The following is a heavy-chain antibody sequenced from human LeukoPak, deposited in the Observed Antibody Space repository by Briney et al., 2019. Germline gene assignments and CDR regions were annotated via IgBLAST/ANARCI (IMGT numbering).Heavy chain of an antibody. CDR3: AKGYSSHYYGMDV. J-gene: IGHJ6*02. Sequence: SETLSLTCAVYGGSFSGYYWSWIRQPPGKGLEWIGEINHSGSTNYNPSLKSRVTISVDTSKNQFSLKLSSVTAADTAVYYCAKGYSSHYYGMDVWDQGTTVTVSS. CDR2: INHSGST. D-gene: IGHD6-19*01. CDR1: GGSFSGYY. V-gene: IGHV4-34*01.